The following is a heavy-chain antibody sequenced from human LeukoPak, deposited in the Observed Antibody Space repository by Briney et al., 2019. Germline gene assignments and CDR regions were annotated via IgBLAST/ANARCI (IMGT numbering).Heavy chain of an antibody. D-gene: IGHD3-22*01. J-gene: IGHJ6*02. CDR2: ISAYNGNT. V-gene: IGHV1-18*01. Sequence: GASVKVSCKASGYTFTSYGISWVRQAPGQGLEWMGWISAYNGNTNYAQKLQGRVTMTTDTSTSTAYMELRSLRSDDTAVYYCARELDSSGYYLLKYYYYGMDVWGQGTTVIVSS. CDR3: ARELDSSGYYLLKYYYYGMDV. CDR1: GYTFTSYG.